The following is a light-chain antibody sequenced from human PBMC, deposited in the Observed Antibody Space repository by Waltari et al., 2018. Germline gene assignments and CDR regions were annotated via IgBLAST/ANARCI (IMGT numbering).Light chain of an antibody. Sequence: QSALTQPASVSGSPGQSITLPCAGSSSDVGAYNSFSWYQQHPGKAPRLIIYDVSNRPSGVSNRFSGSRSGNTASLTISGLQAEDEADYYCASYTTSDSYVFGTGTEVTVL. J-gene: IGLJ1*01. V-gene: IGLV2-14*03. CDR3: ASYTTSDSYV. CDR1: SSDVGAYNS. CDR2: DVS.